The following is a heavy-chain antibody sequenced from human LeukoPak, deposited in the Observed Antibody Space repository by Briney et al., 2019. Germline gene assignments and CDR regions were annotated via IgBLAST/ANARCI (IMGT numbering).Heavy chain of an antibody. CDR1: GITLSNYG. V-gene: IGHV3-23*01. CDR3: AKGAYDYIEIAYFDY. D-gene: IGHD5-12*01. Sequence: GGSLRLSCAVSGITLSNYGMSWVRQAPGKGLEWVAGISDGGGSRNYADSVKGRFTISRDNPKNTLYLQMNSLRAEGTAVYYCAKGAYDYIEIAYFDYWGQGSLVTVSS. CDR2: ISDGGGSR. J-gene: IGHJ4*02.